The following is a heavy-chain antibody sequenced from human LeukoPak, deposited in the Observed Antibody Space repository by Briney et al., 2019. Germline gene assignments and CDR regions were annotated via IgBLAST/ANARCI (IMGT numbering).Heavy chain of an antibody. CDR1: GGSISSSSYY. CDR3: ARSYCSTTTCYAVGAFDI. J-gene: IGHJ3*02. D-gene: IGHD2-2*01. V-gene: IGHV4-39*01. Sequence: SETLSLTCTVSGGSISSSSYYWGWIRQPPGKGLEWIGSVYYSGSTYYNPSLKSRVTISVDTSKSQFSLKLSSVTAADTAVYYCARSYCSTTTCYAVGAFDIWGQGTLVTVS. CDR2: VYYSGST.